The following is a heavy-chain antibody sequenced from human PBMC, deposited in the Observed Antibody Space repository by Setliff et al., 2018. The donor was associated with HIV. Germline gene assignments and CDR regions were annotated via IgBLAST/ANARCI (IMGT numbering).Heavy chain of an antibody. CDR1: GGSIVSSSYY. J-gene: IGHJ4*02. CDR2: MYYRGTT. CDR3: ASQGLTMNRGVPAPILYYFDY. V-gene: IGHV4-39*01. Sequence: SETLSLTCTVSGGSIVSSSYYWGWIRQPPGKGLEWIGTMYYRGTTYNNPSLKSRVTFSADTSKNQFSLNLNSVTATDTAVYYCASQGLTMNRGVPAPILYYFDYWGPGILVTVSS. D-gene: IGHD3-10*01.